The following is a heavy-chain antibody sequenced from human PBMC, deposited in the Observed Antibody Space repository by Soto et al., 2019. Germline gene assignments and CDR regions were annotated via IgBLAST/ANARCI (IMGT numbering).Heavy chain of an antibody. CDR3: AKDISSFWSGSKYYYYYYGMDV. J-gene: IGHJ6*02. V-gene: IGHV3-74*01. CDR1: AFTFSNYW. D-gene: IGHD3-3*01. CDR2: INGDGSST. Sequence: GGSLRLSCAASAFTFSNYWMHWVRQAPGKGLVWVSRINGDGSSTIYADSVKGRFTISRDNAKNSLYLQMNSLRAEDTALYYCAKDISSFWSGSKYYYYYYGMDVWGQGTTVTVSS.